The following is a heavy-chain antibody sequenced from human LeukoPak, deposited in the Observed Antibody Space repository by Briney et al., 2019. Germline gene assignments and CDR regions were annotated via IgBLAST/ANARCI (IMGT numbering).Heavy chain of an antibody. V-gene: IGHV4-39*07. Sequence: SETLSLTCTVSGGSISSSSYYWGWIRQPPGKGLEWIGSIYYSGSTYYNPSLKSRVTISVDTSKNQFSLKLSSVTAADTAVYYCARGRGSTSCNFDYWGQGTLVTVSS. CDR1: GGSISSSSYY. CDR3: ARGRGSTSCNFDY. D-gene: IGHD2-2*01. CDR2: IYYSGST. J-gene: IGHJ4*02.